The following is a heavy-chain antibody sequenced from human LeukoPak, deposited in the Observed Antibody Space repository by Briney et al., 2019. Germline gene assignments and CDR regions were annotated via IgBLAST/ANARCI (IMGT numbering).Heavy chain of an antibody. J-gene: IGHJ6*02. CDR3: ARDRTVVVTAIPYYYGMDV. CDR1: GYTFTSYY. Sequence: ASVKVSCKASGYTFTSYYMHWVRQAPGQGLEWMGIINPSGGSTSYAQKFQGRVTMTRDTSTSTVYMELSSLRSEDTAVYYCARDRTVVVTAIPYYYGMDVWGQGTTVTVSS. D-gene: IGHD2-21*02. V-gene: IGHV1-46*01. CDR2: INPSGGST.